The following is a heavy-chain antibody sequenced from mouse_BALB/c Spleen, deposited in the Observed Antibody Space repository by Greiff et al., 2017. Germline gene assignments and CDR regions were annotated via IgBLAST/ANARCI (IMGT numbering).Heavy chain of an antibody. J-gene: IGHJ1*01. CDR2: ILPGSGST. CDR1: GYTFSSYW. D-gene: IGHD1-2*01. CDR3: ARREKIYYGYERYFDV. Sequence: QVQLKQSGAELMKPGASVKISCKATGYTFSSYWIEWVKQRPGHGLEWIGEILPGSGSTNYNEKFKGKATFTADTSSNTAYMQLSSLTSEDSAVYYCARREKIYYGYERYFDVWGAGTTVTVSS. V-gene: IGHV1-9*01.